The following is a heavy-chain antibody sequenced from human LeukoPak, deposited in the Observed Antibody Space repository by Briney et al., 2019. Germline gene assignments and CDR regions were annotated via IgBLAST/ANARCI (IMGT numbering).Heavy chain of an antibody. V-gene: IGHV3-23*01. D-gene: IGHD2-15*01. CDR1: GFTFSSYA. CDR2: ISGTGGST. J-gene: IGHJ4*02. Sequence: TGGSLRLPCAASGFTFSSYAMTWVRQAPGKGLEWVSSISGTGGSTFYADSVKGRFTISRDNSKNTLYLQMNSLRAEDTAIYYCAKEREAYCSGGSCYGSDKLFPADYWGQGSLVTVSS. CDR3: AKEREAYCSGGSCYGSDKLFPADY.